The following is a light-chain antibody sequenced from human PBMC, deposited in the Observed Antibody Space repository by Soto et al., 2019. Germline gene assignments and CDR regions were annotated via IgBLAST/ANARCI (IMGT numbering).Light chain of an antibody. CDR1: QSVSNY. CDR2: DVS. CDR3: QQRSDWPPS. J-gene: IGKJ3*01. V-gene: IGKV3-11*01. Sequence: EIVLTQSPATLSLSPGERATLSCRASQSVSNYLAWYQQKPCHAPRLLIYDVSKRATGIPARCSGSGSGTDFTLTVSSLEPEDFAVYYCQQRSDWPPSFGPGTKVDIK.